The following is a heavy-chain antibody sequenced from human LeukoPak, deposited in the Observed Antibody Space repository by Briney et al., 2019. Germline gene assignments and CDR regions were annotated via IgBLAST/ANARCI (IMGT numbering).Heavy chain of an antibody. Sequence: PSETLSLTCTVSGGSISTYYWGWIRQPAGKGLEWIGRIYSSGSTNYNPSLQSRITMSVDTSKNQFSLRLTSVTAADTAVYYCARVRYYYDGIGNYPYYFDLWGQGTLVTVSS. J-gene: IGHJ4*02. CDR3: ARVRYYYDGIGNYPYYFDL. D-gene: IGHD3-22*01. CDR2: IYSSGST. V-gene: IGHV4-4*07. CDR1: GGSISTYY.